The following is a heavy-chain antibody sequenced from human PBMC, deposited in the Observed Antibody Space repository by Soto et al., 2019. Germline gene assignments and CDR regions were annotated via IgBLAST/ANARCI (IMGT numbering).Heavy chain of an antibody. Sequence: QVQLVQSGAEVKKPGASVKVSCKTSGYTFTSYGISWVRQAPGQGLEWMGWISAYNGNTNYAQKLQGRVTMTTDTSTSTAYMELRSLRSDDTAVYYCARDPFDIVVVPAGYGMDVWGQGTTVTVSS. CDR2: ISAYNGNT. V-gene: IGHV1-18*04. D-gene: IGHD2-2*01. J-gene: IGHJ6*02. CDR3: ARDPFDIVVVPAGYGMDV. CDR1: GYTFTSYG.